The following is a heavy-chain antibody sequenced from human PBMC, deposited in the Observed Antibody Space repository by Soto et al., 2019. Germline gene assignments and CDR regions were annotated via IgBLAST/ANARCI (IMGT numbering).Heavy chain of an antibody. V-gene: IGHV4-34*01. CDR1: GGSFSGYY. Sequence: QVQLQQWGAGLLKPSETLSLTCAVYGGSFSGYYWSWIRQPPGKGLEWIGEINHSGSTNYNPSLKSRVTISVDTSKNQFSLKLSSVTAADTAVYYCARWPGYCSSTSCYAARAYYYYGMDVWGQGTTVTVSS. CDR2: INHSGST. D-gene: IGHD2-2*01. CDR3: ARWPGYCSSTSCYAARAYYYYGMDV. J-gene: IGHJ6*02.